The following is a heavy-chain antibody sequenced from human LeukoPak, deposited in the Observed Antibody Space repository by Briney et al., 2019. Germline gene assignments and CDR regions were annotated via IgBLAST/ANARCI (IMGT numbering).Heavy chain of an antibody. CDR3: AKPLYSSSWFFDY. CDR2: ISGSGGST. J-gene: IGHJ4*02. D-gene: IGHD6-13*01. Sequence: GGSLRLSCAASGFTFSSYAMSWVRQAPGKGLEWVSAISGSGGSTYYADSVKGRLTISRDNSKNTLYLQMNSLRAEDTAVYYCAKPLYSSSWFFDYWGQGTLVTVSS. CDR1: GFTFSSYA. V-gene: IGHV3-23*01.